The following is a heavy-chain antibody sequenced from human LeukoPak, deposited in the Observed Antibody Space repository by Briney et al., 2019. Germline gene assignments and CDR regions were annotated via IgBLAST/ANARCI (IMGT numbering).Heavy chain of an antibody. Sequence: GGSLRLSCAASGFTFSSYAMTWVRQAPGKGLEWVAVISYDGSNKYYADSVKGRFTISRDNSKNTLYLQMNSLRAEDTAVYYCARDQGSSSYGSSDYWGQGTLVTVSS. V-gene: IGHV3-30-3*01. D-gene: IGHD6-6*01. J-gene: IGHJ4*02. CDR3: ARDQGSSSYGSSDY. CDR2: ISYDGSNK. CDR1: GFTFSSYA.